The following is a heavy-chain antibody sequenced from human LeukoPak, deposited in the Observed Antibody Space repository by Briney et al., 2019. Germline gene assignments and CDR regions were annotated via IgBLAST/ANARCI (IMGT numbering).Heavy chain of an antibody. D-gene: IGHD1-26*01. CDR1: GFTFSTYS. CDR3: ARWEESDAFDI. J-gene: IGHJ3*02. V-gene: IGHV3-21*01. Sequence: GGSLRLSCAASGFTFSTYSMNWVRQAPGKGLEWVSSISSSSSYIYYADSVKGRFTISRDNAKNSLYLQMNSLRAEDTAVYYCARWEESDAFDIWGQGTMVTVSS. CDR2: ISSSSSYI.